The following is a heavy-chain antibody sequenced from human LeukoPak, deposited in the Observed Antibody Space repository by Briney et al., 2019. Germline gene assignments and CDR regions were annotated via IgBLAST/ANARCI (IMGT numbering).Heavy chain of an antibody. CDR1: GFTFSSYG. V-gene: IGHV3-30*03. Sequence: GGSLRLSCAASGFTFSSYGMSWVRQAPGKGLEWVAVISYDGSNKYYADSVKGRFTISRDNSKNTLYLQMNSLRAEDTAVYYCARMSDSSGYYYSADLDYWGQGTLVTVSS. CDR3: ARMSDSSGYYYSADLDY. J-gene: IGHJ4*02. D-gene: IGHD3-22*01. CDR2: ISYDGSNK.